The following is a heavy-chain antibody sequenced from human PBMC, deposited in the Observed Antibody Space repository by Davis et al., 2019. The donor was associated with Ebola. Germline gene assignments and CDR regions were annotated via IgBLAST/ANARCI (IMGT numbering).Heavy chain of an antibody. CDR1: GFTVNSNY. Sequence: GESLKISCAASGFTVNSNYMSWVRQAPGKGLEWVSVIYSGGTTYYADSVKGRFTISRDNSKNTLYLQMNSLRVEDTAVYYCARGVSRWLQFDGWGQGTLVTVSS. J-gene: IGHJ4*02. D-gene: IGHD5-24*01. CDR3: ARGVSRWLQFDG. V-gene: IGHV3-53*01. CDR2: IYSGGTT.